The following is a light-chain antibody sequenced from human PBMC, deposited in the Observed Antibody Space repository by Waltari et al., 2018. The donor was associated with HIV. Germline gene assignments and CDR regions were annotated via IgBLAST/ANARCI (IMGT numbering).Light chain of an antibody. V-gene: IGLV1-47*01. CDR1: SSNIGSNS. CDR3: ATWDDSLNGVL. CDR2: RDT. Sequence: SVLTQPPSASGTPGQKVTISCSGSSSNIGSNSVFWYQQLPGAAPKLLIYRDTQRPSGVPDRFSSSKSGTSASLASSGLRSEDEAVYSCATWDDSLNGVLFGGGTNLNVL. J-gene: IGLJ2*01.